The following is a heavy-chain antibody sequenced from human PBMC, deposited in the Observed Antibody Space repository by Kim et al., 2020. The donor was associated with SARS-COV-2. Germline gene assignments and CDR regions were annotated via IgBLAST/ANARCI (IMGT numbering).Heavy chain of an antibody. D-gene: IGHD6-13*01. Sequence: YYAYSVKGRFTISTDNAKNTLYLQMNSLRAEDTAVCYCARGSGWYVVAYWGQGTLVTVSS. CDR3: ARGSGWYVVAY. J-gene: IGHJ4*02. V-gene: IGHV3-21*01.